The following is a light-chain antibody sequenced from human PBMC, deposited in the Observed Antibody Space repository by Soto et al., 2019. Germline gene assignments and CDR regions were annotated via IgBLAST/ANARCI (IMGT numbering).Light chain of an antibody. CDR1: QSVSNNY. CDR3: QQYGSSPEWT. CDR2: GAS. V-gene: IGKV3-20*01. Sequence: EIVLTQSPGTLSLSPGERATLSCRASQSVSNNYLAWYQQKPGQAPKVLIYGASSRATGIPDRFSGSGSGTDFTLTTSRLEPEDFAVYYCQQYGSSPEWTFGQGTKVDIK. J-gene: IGKJ1*01.